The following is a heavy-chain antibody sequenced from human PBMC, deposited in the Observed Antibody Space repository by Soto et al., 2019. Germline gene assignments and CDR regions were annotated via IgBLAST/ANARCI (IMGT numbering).Heavy chain of an antibody. CDR3: ASEGSESYSFDH. J-gene: IGHJ4*02. CDR2: IYHNGNT. D-gene: IGHD3-10*01. CDR1: GGPISSGDYY. Sequence: SETLSLTCNVSGGPISSGDYYWSWIRQHPGKGLEWIGYIYHNGNTHYNPSLKSRVTISLDTSKNQFSLNLSSVTAADTAVYYCASEGSESYSFDHWGQGALVTVSS. V-gene: IGHV4-31*03.